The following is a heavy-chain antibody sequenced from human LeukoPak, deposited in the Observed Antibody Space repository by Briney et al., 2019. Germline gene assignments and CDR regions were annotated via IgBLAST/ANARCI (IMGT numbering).Heavy chain of an antibody. V-gene: IGHV1-18*04. CDR1: GYTFTSYG. D-gene: IGHD2-2*01. Sequence: ASAKVSCKASGYTFTSYGISWVRQAPGQGLEWMGWISAYNGNTNYAQKLQGRVTMTTDTSTSTAYMELRSLRSDDTAVYYCARSCSSTSCYLNDYWGQGTLVTVSS. CDR3: ARSCSSTSCYLNDY. J-gene: IGHJ4*02. CDR2: ISAYNGNT.